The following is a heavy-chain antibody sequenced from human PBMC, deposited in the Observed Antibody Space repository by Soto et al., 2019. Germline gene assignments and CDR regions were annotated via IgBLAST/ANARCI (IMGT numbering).Heavy chain of an antibody. CDR2: IYSGGST. CDR3: ARAPRGGYFHFDI. Sequence: SFMLSCAPSGFTVSNNYMSWVRQAPGKGLEWVSVIYSGGSTYYADSVKGRFTISRDNSKNTLYLQMNSLRAEDMAVYYCARAPRGGYFHFDIRGQGTMVTVSS. V-gene: IGHV3-66*01. J-gene: IGHJ3*02. CDR1: GFTVSNNY. D-gene: IGHD5-12*01.